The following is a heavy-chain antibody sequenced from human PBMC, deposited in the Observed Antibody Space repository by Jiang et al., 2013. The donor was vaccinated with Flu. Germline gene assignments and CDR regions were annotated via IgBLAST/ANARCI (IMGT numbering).Heavy chain of an antibody. CDR2: IYHSGST. CDR1: GYSISSGYY. Sequence: KPSETLSLTCAVSGYSISSGYYWGWIRQPPGKGLEWIGSIYHSGSTYYNPSLKSRVTISVDTSKNQFSLKLSSVTAADTAVYYCARSLGYCSSIQLHGDCYSGHYWGQGTLVTVSS. J-gene: IGHJ4*02. D-gene: IGHD2-2*01. CDR3: ARSLGYCSSIQLHGDCYSGHY. V-gene: IGHV4-38-2*01.